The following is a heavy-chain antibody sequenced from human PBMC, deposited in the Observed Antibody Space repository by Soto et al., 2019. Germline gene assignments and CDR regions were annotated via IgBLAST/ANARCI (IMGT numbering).Heavy chain of an antibody. Sequence: GGSLRLSCAASGFTFSSYAMNWVRQAPGKGLEWVSYITSSGGATMYADSVKGRFTISRDNAKDSLYLQMNSLRVEDTAVYYCARGDCKTSCYIGFWGQGALVTVSS. CDR3: ARGDCKTSCYIGF. CDR1: GFTFSSYA. CDR2: ITSSGGAT. D-gene: IGHD2-2*02. J-gene: IGHJ4*02. V-gene: IGHV3-48*03.